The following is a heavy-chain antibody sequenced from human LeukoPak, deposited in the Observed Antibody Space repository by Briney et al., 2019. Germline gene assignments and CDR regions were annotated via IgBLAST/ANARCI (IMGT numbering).Heavy chain of an antibody. CDR3: AKDREVRGYYGLDV. Sequence: GESLRLSCAASGFTFSSYAMSWVRQAPGKGLEWVSAISASGGNTYYSDSVKGRSTISRDNSKNTVFLQMNSLRAEDTAVYYCAKDREVRGYYGLDVWGQGTTVTVSS. CDR2: ISASGGNT. J-gene: IGHJ6*02. D-gene: IGHD3-10*01. V-gene: IGHV3-23*01. CDR1: GFTFSSYA.